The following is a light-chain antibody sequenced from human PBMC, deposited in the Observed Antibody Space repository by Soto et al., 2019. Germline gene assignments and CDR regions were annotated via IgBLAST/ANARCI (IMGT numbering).Light chain of an antibody. V-gene: IGKV1-5*01. Sequence: DIQMTQSPSTLSASVGYRVTITCRASQSISSWLAWYQQKQGKAPKLLIYDASSLESGVPSRFSGSGYGTEFNLTISSLQSEDFAVYYCQQYNNWPRTFGQGTKVDIK. CDR3: QQYNNWPRT. CDR2: DAS. CDR1: QSISSW. J-gene: IGKJ1*01.